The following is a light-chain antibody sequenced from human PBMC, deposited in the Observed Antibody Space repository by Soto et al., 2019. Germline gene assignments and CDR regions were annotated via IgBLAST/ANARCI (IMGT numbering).Light chain of an antibody. V-gene: IGLV2-23*02. CDR3: CSYVRSSTPLI. J-gene: IGLJ1*01. Sequence: SLLTQPVSVSGSPGQSITICCTGKRRDVGSDNLVSWDEQHPGKAPKLMIYEVSQRPSVVSNHFSGSKSGNTASLTISGLQSEDEADYYCCSYVRSSTPLIFRTRTKVT. CDR2: EVS. CDR1: RRDVGSDNL.